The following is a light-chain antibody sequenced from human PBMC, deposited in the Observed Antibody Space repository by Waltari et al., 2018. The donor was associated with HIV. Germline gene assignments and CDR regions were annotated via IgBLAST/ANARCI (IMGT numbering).Light chain of an antibody. CDR1: SSDVGGYNY. CDR3: SSYAGSNNFDV. V-gene: IGLV2-8*01. J-gene: IGLJ1*01. CDR2: EVS. Sequence: QSALTQPPSASGSPGQSVTISCTGTSSDVGGYNYVSWYQQHPGKAPKLMIYEVSKRPSGVPDRFFGAKSGNTASLTVSGLQAVDEADYYCSSYAGSNNFDVFGTGTKVTVL.